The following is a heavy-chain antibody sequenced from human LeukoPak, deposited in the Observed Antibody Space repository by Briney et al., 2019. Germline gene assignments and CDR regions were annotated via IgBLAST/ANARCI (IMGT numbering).Heavy chain of an antibody. CDR3: ARGSWITGTTSYYYHMDV. CDR1: GYTFTSYG. D-gene: IGHD1-7*01. CDR2: ISAYNGNT. Sequence: ASVKVSCKASGYTFTSYGISWVRQAPGQGLEWMGWISAYNGNTNYAQKLQGRVTMTTDTSTSTAYMELRSLRSDDTAVYYCARGSWITGTTSYYYHMDVWGKGTTVTVSS. J-gene: IGHJ6*03. V-gene: IGHV1-18*01.